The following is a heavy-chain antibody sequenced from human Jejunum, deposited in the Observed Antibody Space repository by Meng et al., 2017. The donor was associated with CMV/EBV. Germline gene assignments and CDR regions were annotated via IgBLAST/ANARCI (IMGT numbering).Heavy chain of an antibody. D-gene: IGHD2/OR15-2a*01. CDR2: ISSDGSNE. CDR3: AKGCTTFCYYIDY. V-gene: IGHV3-33*06. CDR1: GFIFSNYG. J-gene: IGHJ4*02. Sequence: ASGFIFSNYGMHWVRQAPGKGLEWVAIISSDGSNEHCADSVKGRFAISRDNSKNTLYLQLNSLRAEDTAVYYCAKGCTTFCYYIDYWGRGTLVTVSS.